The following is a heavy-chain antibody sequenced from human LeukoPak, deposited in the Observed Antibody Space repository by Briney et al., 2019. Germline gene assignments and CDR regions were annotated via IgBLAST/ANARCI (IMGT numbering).Heavy chain of an antibody. J-gene: IGHJ4*02. D-gene: IGHD3-22*01. CDR1: GYTFTSYG. Sequence: ASVKVSCKASGYTFTSYGISWVRQAPGQGLEWMGWINPNSGGTNYAQKFQGRVTMTRDTSISTAYMELSRLLSDDTAVYYCAREYYDSSGYYLGGDDFDYWGQGTLVTVSS. CDR2: INPNSGGT. V-gene: IGHV1-2*02. CDR3: AREYYDSSGYYLGGDDFDY.